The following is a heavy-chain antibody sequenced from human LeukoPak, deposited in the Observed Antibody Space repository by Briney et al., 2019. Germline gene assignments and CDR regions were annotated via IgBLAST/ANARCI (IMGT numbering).Heavy chain of an antibody. CDR3: ARRSPYGSVDY. CDR1: GGTFSSYA. V-gene: IGHV1-69*01. Sequence: ATLKLSCKASGGTFSSYAISWVRQAPGQGLEWTGGIIPIFGTANYAQKFQGRVTITADESTSTAYMELSSLRSEDTAVYYCARRSPYGSVDYWGQGTLVTVSS. CDR2: IIPIFGTA. J-gene: IGHJ4*02. D-gene: IGHD3-10*01.